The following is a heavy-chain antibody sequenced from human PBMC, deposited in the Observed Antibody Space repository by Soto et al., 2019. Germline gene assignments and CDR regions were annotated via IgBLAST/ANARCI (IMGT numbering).Heavy chain of an antibody. V-gene: IGHV3-30*18. CDR3: AKDNGPDYYGSGSYDYYYYGMDV. Sequence: PGGSLRLSCAASGFTFSSYGMHWVRQAPGKGLEWVAVISYDGSNKYYADSVKGRFTISRDNSKNTLYPQMNSLRAEDTAVYYCAKDNGPDYYGSGSYDYYYYGMDVWGQGTTVTVSS. CDR2: ISYDGSNK. CDR1: GFTFSSYG. D-gene: IGHD3-10*01. J-gene: IGHJ6*02.